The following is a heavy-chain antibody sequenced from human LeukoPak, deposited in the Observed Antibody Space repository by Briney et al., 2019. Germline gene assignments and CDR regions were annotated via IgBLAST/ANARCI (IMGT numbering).Heavy chain of an antibody. CDR2: MYYGGSS. Sequence: SETLSLTCAVYGGSFSGYYWTWIRQPPGKGLEWIVYMYYGGSSNYNPSLKGRVTMSIDTSRNQFSLRVTSVTAADTAVYYCARAPVNKAWAGRGWFDSWGQGILVTVSS. CDR1: GGSFSGYY. CDR3: ARAPVNKAWAGRGWFDS. V-gene: IGHV4-59*01. D-gene: IGHD1-26*01. J-gene: IGHJ5*01.